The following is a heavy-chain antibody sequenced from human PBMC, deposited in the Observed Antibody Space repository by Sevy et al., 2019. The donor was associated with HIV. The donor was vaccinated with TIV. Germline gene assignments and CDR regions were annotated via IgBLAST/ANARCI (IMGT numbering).Heavy chain of an antibody. CDR1: GFSVRDNS. CDR3: ARCQPDNYYHDGAVYYGLLFDH. D-gene: IGHD3-9*01. Sequence: GGSLRLSCAASGFSVRDNSMSWVRQAPGQGLEWVSVISAGISTYYAESVQGRFTISRDNAKNSLYLQMNSLRAEDTAVYYCARCQPDNYYHDGAVYYGLLFDHWGQGALVTVSS. CDR2: ISAGIST. V-gene: IGHV3-66*01. J-gene: IGHJ4*02.